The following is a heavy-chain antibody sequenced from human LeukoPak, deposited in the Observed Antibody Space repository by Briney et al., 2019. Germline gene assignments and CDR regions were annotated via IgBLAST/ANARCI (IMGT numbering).Heavy chain of an antibody. CDR1: GYNFPIYW. V-gene: IGHV5-51*01. CDR2: IYPDDSNT. J-gene: IGHJ6*03. D-gene: IGHD6-13*01. CDR3: ARQGAAGKYYYYYMDV. Sequence: GEALKISCQGSGYNFPIYWIGWVRQMPGQGLEWMGIIYPDDSNTIYGPSFQGQVTISADKSINTAYLEWSSLKASDTAIYYCARQGAAGKYYYYYMDVWGKGTTVTVSS.